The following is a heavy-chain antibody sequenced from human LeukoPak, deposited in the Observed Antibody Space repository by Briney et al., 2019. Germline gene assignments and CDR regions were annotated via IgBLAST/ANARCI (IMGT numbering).Heavy chain of an antibody. CDR2: ITSSSTI. CDR3: ARAVLGGDY. CDR1: GFTFSGYN. D-gene: IGHD3-3*02. Sequence: GSLRLSCAASGFTFSGYNMNWVRQAPGKGLEWVSYITSSSTIYYADSVKGRFTISRDNAKNSLYLQMNSLRDEDTAVYYCARAVLGGDYWGQGTLVTVSS. V-gene: IGHV3-69-1*01. J-gene: IGHJ4*02.